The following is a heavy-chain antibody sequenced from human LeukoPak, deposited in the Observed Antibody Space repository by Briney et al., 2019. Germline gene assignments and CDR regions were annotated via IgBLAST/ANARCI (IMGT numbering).Heavy chain of an antibody. CDR1: GYTFTGYY. CDR2: INPNTDDT. D-gene: IGHD3-16*01. CDR3: GRDDHWGLGDY. Sequence: ASVTVSCKASGYTFTGYYLHWVRQAPGQGLEWMGWINPNTDDTNYAQKFQGRVTMTRDTSISTAYMELSRLTSDDTAVYYCGRDDHWGLGDYWGQGTLVTVSS. V-gene: IGHV1-2*02. J-gene: IGHJ4*02.